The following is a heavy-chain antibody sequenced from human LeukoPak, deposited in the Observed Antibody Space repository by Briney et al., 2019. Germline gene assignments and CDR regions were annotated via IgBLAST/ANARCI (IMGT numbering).Heavy chain of an antibody. CDR2: IWYDGSNK. V-gene: IGHV3-33*06. Sequence: GGSLRLSCAASGFTFSSYGTHWVRQAPGKGLEWVAVIWYDGSNKYYADSVKGRFTISRDNSKNTLYLQMNSLRAEDTAVYYCAKFGYYYDSSGYSDSDYWGQGTLVTVSS. CDR1: GFTFSSYG. D-gene: IGHD3-22*01. J-gene: IGHJ4*02. CDR3: AKFGYYYDSSGYSDSDY.